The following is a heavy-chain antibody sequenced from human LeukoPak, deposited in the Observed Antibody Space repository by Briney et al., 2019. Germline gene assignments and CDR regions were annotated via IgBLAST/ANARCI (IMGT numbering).Heavy chain of an antibody. J-gene: IGHJ4*02. CDR3: ARDEGNYYGMAFDF. Sequence: PSETLSLTCTVSGASISNDYGTWIRQSPEKGLEWIGYVSSRGATNYNPSLRSRVTISGDTSKNQFSLRLTSVSAADTAMYFCARDEGNYYGMAFDFWGQGILVTVSS. CDR2: VSSRGAT. V-gene: IGHV4-59*01. CDR1: GASISNDY. D-gene: IGHD3-10*01.